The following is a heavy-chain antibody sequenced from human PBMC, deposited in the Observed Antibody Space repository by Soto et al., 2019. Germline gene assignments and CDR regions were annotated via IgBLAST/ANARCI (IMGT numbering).Heavy chain of an antibody. J-gene: IGHJ5*02. CDR2: IIPIFGTA. CDR3: ARVSEIAPAATSGWFHP. V-gene: IGHV1-69*13. D-gene: IGHD2-2*01. Sequence: AVKVSCKASGGTFSSYAISWVRQAPGQGLEWMGGIIPIFGTANYAQKFQGRVTITADESTSTAYMELSSLRSEDTAVYYCARVSEIAPAATSGWFHPRGHGPPITVPP. CDR1: GGTFSSYA.